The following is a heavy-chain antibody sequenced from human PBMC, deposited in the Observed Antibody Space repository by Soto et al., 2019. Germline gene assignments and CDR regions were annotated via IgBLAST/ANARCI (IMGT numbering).Heavy chain of an antibody. V-gene: IGHV3-23*01. CDR1: GFTFASYS. J-gene: IGHJ4*02. CDR3: AKGCSRTDCRSPPSRPFDY. Sequence: HPGGSLRLSCVASGFTFASYSMSWVRQAPGTGLEWVSAIRDSGVNTYYADSVKGRFTISRDNSKNTVYLQVSSLRAEDTAVYYCAKGCSRTDCRSPPSRPFDYWGQGILVTVSS. CDR2: IRDSGVNT. D-gene: IGHD2-2*01.